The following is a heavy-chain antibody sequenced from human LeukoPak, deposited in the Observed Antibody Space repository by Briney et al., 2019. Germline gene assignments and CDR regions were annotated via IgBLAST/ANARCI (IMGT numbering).Heavy chain of an antibody. J-gene: IGHJ3*02. CDR1: GFTFSSYE. V-gene: IGHV3-48*03. Sequence: PGGSPRLSCAASGFTFSSYEMNWVRQAPGKGLEWVSYISSSGSTIYYADSVKGRFTISRDNAKNSLYLQMNSLRAEDTAVYYWARVGGMVGGAFDIWGQGTMVTVSS. D-gene: IGHD2-15*01. CDR3: ARVGGMVGGAFDI. CDR2: ISSSGSTI.